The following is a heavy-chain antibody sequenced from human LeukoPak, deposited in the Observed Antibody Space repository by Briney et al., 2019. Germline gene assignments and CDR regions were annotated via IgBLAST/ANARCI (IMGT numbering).Heavy chain of an antibody. Sequence: ASVKVSCKAFGYTFTSYYMHWVRQAPGQGLEWMGIINPSGGSTTYAQKFQGRVTMTEDTSTDTAYMELSSLRSEDTAVYYCATALGGPLQGIVGATAFDYWGQGTLVTVSS. CDR1: GYTFTSYY. D-gene: IGHD1-26*01. CDR2: INPSGGST. J-gene: IGHJ4*02. V-gene: IGHV1-46*01. CDR3: ATALGGPLQGIVGATAFDY.